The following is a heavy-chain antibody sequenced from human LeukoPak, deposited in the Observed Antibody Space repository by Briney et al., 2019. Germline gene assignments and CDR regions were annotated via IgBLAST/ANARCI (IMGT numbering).Heavy chain of an antibody. CDR2: IRSKANSYAT. CDR1: GFTFTDAW. Sequence: GGSLTLSCAASGFTFTDAWMSWVRQAPGKGLEWVGRIRSKANSYATAYAASVKGRFTISRDDSKNTAYLQMNSLKTEDTAVYYCTFLLPPLGPWGQGTLVTVSS. D-gene: IGHD3-16*01. CDR3: TFLLPPLGP. J-gene: IGHJ5*02. V-gene: IGHV3-73*01.